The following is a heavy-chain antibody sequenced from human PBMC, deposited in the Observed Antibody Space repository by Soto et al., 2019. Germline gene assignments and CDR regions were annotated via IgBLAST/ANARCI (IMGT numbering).Heavy chain of an antibody. J-gene: IGHJ3*02. V-gene: IGHV3-11*01. CDR1: GFTFSDYY. Sequence: QVQLVESGGGLVKPGGSLSLSCAASGFTFSDYYMSWIRQAPGKGLEWVSYISSSGSTIYYADSVKGRFTISRDNAKNALYRQMNSLRAEDTAVYYCARDRGIAAQLLGAFDIWGQGTMVTVSS. CDR3: ARDRGIAAQLLGAFDI. CDR2: ISSSGSTI. D-gene: IGHD6-6*01.